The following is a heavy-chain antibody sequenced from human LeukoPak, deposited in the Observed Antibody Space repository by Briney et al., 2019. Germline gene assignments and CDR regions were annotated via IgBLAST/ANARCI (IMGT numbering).Heavy chain of an antibody. CDR2: IYYSGST. Sequence: SETLSLTCTVSGGSISSGGYYWSWIRQHPGKGLEWIGYIYYSGSTYYNPSLKSRVTISVDTSKNQFSLKLSSVTAADTAVYYCARDVVNGSGSYEWLDPWGQGTLVTVSS. CDR3: ARDVVNGSGSYEWLDP. V-gene: IGHV4-31*03. CDR1: GGSISSGGYY. D-gene: IGHD3-10*01. J-gene: IGHJ5*02.